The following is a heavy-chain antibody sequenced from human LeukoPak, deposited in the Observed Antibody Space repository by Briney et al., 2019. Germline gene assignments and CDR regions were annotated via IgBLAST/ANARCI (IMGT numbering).Heavy chain of an antibody. CDR1: GFTFSTFT. CDR3: AKGVVRLEMAFDY. D-gene: IGHD5-24*01. J-gene: IGHJ4*02. Sequence: GGSLRLSCVVSGFTFSTFTMNWVRQAPGKGLEWVSCISSSSSYIYYADSVKGRFTISRDNSKNTLYLQMNSLRAEDTAVYYCAKGVVRLEMAFDYWGQGTLVTVSS. V-gene: IGHV3-21*04. CDR2: ISSSSSYI.